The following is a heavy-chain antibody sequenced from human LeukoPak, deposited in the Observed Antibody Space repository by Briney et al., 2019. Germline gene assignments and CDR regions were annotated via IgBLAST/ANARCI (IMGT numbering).Heavy chain of an antibody. J-gene: IGHJ5*02. Sequence: SETLSLTCTVSGGSISSSSYYWGWIRQPPGKGLEWIGSIYYSGSTYYNPSLKSRVTISVDTSKNQFSLKLSSVTAADTAVYYCARPVVPAAMQAGWFDPWGQGTLVTVSS. CDR3: ARPVVPAAMQAGWFDP. CDR2: IYYSGST. D-gene: IGHD2-2*01. V-gene: IGHV4-39*01. CDR1: GGSISSSSYY.